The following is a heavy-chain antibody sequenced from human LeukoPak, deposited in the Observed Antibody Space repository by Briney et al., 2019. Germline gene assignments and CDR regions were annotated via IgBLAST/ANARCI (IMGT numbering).Heavy chain of an antibody. CDR3: TVTTRGDYYYYVDV. V-gene: IGHV1-2*02. CDR2: INPNSGGT. J-gene: IGHJ6*03. CDR1: GYTFTGYY. D-gene: IGHD4-11*01. Sequence: ASVKVACKASGYTFTGYYMHWVRQAPGQGLKWMGWINPNSGGTNYAQRFQGRVTMARDTSISTAYMELSRLRSDDTAVYYCTVTTRGDYYYYVDVWGKGTTVTISS.